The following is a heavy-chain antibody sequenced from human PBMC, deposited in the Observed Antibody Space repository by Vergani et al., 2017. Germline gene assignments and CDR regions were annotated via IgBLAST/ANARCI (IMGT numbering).Heavy chain of an antibody. J-gene: IGHJ4*02. CDR3: AKDYLTRYFDGLECLFDY. CDR2: ISGSGGST. V-gene: IGHV3-23*01. D-gene: IGHD3-9*01. Sequence: EVQLLESGGGLVQPGGSLRLSCAASGFTFSSYAMSWVRQAPGKGLEWVSAISGSGGSTYYADSVKGRFTISRDNSKNTLYLQMNSLRAEDTAVYYCAKDYLTRYFDGLECLFDYWGQGTLVTVSS. CDR1: GFTFSSYA.